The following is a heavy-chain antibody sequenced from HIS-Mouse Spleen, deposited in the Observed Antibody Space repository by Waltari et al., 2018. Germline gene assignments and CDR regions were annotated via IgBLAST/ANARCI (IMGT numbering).Heavy chain of an antibody. V-gene: IGHV4-59*08. J-gene: IGHJ4*02. CDR3: ARHADDSRIYYFDY. CDR2: IYYSGST. CDR1: GGSISSYY. Sequence: QVQLQESGPGLVKPSETLSLTCTVSGGSISSYYWRWIRQPPGKGLEWIGYIYYSGSTNYNPSLKSRVTISVDTSKNQFSLKLSSVTAADTAVYYCARHADDSRIYYFDYWGQGTLVTVSS. D-gene: IGHD3-22*01.